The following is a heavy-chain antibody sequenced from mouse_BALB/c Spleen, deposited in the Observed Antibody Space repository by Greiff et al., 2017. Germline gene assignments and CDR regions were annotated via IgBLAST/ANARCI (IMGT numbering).Heavy chain of an antibody. CDR3: AGLYDYGGDYYAMDY. Sequence: EVQLVESGGGLVQPGGSLKLSCAASGFTFSRYWMSWVRQTPGKGLEWIGEINPDSSTINYTPSLKGKFIISRDNAKNTLYLQMSKVRSEDTALDYCAGLYDYGGDYYAMDYWGQGTSVTVSS. J-gene: IGHJ4*01. CDR1: GFTFSRYW. D-gene: IGHD2-4*01. CDR2: INPDSSTI. V-gene: IGHV4-1*02.